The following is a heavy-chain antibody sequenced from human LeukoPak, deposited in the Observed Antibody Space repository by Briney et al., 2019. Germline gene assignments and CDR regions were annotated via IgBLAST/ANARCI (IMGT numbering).Heavy chain of an antibody. V-gene: IGHV3-30*02. CDR3: AKDLHGGYSSDY. Sequence: GGSLRLSCAVSGFTFNNIGMHWVRQAPGKGLEFVSFIDFEGVDKYYADSVKGRFTISKDYSKATLYLQMNSLRPEDTAIYYCAKDLHGGYSSDYWGQGTLVTVSS. D-gene: IGHD4-23*01. J-gene: IGHJ4*02. CDR1: GFTFNNIG. CDR2: IDFEGVDK.